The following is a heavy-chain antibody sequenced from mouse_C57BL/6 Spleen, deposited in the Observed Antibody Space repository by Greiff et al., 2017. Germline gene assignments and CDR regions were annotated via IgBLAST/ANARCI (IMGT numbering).Heavy chain of an antibody. V-gene: IGHV1-62-2*01. J-gene: IGHJ3*01. D-gene: IGHD2-2*01. CDR2: FYSGSGSI. CDR1: GYTFTEYT. CDR3: ARHEDYGYFAY. Sequence: QVQLKASGAELVKPGASVKLSCKASGYTFTEYTIHWVKQRSGQGLEWIWWFYSGSGSIKYNEKFKDKATLTADKSSSTVYMELSRLTSEDTAVYFCARHEDYGYFAYWGQGTLVTVSA.